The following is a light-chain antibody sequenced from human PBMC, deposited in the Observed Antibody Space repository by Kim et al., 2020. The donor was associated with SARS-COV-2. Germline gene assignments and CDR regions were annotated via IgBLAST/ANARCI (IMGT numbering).Light chain of an antibody. V-gene: IGKV3-11*01. CDR2: DAS. Sequence: RSLSPGERATLSCRASQSVRSYLAWFQHKPGHAVRLLICDASKRATGIPARFSGSGSGTDFTLTISSLEPEDFAVYYCQQRDSGYTFGQGTKLEI. J-gene: IGKJ2*01. CDR3: QQRDSGYT. CDR1: QSVRSY.